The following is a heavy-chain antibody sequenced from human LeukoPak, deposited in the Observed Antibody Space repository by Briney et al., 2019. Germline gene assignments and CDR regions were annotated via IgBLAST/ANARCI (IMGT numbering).Heavy chain of an antibody. Sequence: ASVKVSCKXSGYTFTGYYMHWVRQAPGQGLEWMGYIYPNSGATKYAQKFQGRVTMTRDTSISTAYMELSGLRSEDTAVYYCARVGDTAMVQYYFDYWGQGTLVTVSS. CDR2: IYPNSGAT. CDR3: ARVGDTAMVQYYFDY. CDR1: GYTFTGYY. J-gene: IGHJ4*02. D-gene: IGHD5-18*01. V-gene: IGHV1-2*02.